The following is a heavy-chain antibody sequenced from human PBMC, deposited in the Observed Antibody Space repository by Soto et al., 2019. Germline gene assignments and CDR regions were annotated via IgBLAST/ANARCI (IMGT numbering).Heavy chain of an antibody. D-gene: IGHD5-18*01. CDR3: TTGTWIQLRLADY. J-gene: IGHJ4*02. CDR2: IKPKTAGGTT. Sequence: EEHLVESGGGLGKPGGSLRLSCVASGFTFSNACMTWVRQAPGKGLEWVGHIKPKTAGGTTDYAALVKGRFIISRDDSKNTLYLQMNSLKTEDTAVYYCTTGTWIQLRLADYWGQGTLVTVSS. V-gene: IGHV3-15*01. CDR1: GFTFSNAC.